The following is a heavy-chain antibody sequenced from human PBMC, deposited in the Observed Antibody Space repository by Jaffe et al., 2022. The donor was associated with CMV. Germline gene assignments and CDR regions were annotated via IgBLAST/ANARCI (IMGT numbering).Heavy chain of an antibody. J-gene: IGHJ4*02. CDR1: GFTFSSYA. V-gene: IGHV3-23*01. CDR2: ISGSGGST. D-gene: IGHD6-19*01. Sequence: EVQLLESGGGLVQPGGSLRLSCAASGFTFSSYAMSWVRQAPGKGLEWVSAISGSGGSTYYADSVKGRFTISRDNSKNTLYLQMNSLRAEDTAVYYCATDSGSSGWYGVDYWGQGTLVTVSS. CDR3: ATDSGSSGWYGVDY.